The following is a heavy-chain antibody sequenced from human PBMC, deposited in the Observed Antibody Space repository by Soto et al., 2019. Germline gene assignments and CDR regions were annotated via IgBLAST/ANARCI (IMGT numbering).Heavy chain of an antibody. D-gene: IGHD6-13*01. V-gene: IGHV4-39*01. Sequence: SETLSLTCTVSGGSISSSSYYWGWIRQPPGKGLEWIGSIYYSGSTYYNPSLKSRVTISVDTSKNQFSLKLSSVTAADTAVYYCARHFRQQLVANYYYYYYMDVWGKGTTVTVSS. J-gene: IGHJ6*03. CDR1: GGSISSSSYY. CDR3: ARHFRQQLVANYYYYYYMDV. CDR2: IYYSGST.